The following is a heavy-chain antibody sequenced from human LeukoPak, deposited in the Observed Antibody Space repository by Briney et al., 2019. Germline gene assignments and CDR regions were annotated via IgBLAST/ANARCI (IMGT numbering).Heavy chain of an antibody. CDR3: ASNAKYSSWYYYYYYMDV. V-gene: IGHV3-21*01. D-gene: IGHD6-6*01. CDR2: ISSSSSYI. Sequence: GGSLRLSCAASGFTFSSYSMNWVRQAPGKGLEWVSSISSSSSYIYYADSVKGRFTISRDNAKNSLYLQMNSLSAEDTAVYYCASNAKYSSWYYYYYYMDVWGKGTTVTVSS. CDR1: GFTFSSYS. J-gene: IGHJ6*03.